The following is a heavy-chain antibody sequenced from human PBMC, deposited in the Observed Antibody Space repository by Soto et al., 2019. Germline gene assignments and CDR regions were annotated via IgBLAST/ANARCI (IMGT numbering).Heavy chain of an antibody. D-gene: IGHD1-20*01. V-gene: IGHV4-59*08. CDR3: AGSRITATRSDY. Sequence: SETLSLTCSVSGGSXSSYYWTWIRQPPGKGLEWIGYIYDRGNTNYNPSLQSRVTISVDTSKNQFSLHLSSVTDADTAVYYCAGSRITATRSDYWGQGTLVTVSS. CDR2: IYDRGNT. CDR1: GGSXSSYY. J-gene: IGHJ4*02.